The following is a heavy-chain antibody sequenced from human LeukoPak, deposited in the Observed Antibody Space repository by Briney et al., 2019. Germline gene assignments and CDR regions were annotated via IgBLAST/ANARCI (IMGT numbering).Heavy chain of an antibody. J-gene: IGHJ4*02. CDR2: ISYDGSNK. CDR1: GFTFSSYA. V-gene: IGHV3-30-3*01. Sequence: GGSLRLSCAASGFTFSSYAMHWVRQAPGKGLEWVAVISYDGSNKYYADSVKGRFTISRDNSENTLYLQMNSLRAEDTAVYYCARQGSSGWYVVLDYWGQGTLVTVSS. D-gene: IGHD6-19*01. CDR3: ARQGSSGWYVVLDY.